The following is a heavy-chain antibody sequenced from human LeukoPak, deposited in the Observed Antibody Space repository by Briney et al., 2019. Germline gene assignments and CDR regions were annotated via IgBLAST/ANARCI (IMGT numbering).Heavy chain of an antibody. Sequence: GASVKVSCKASGYTFTSYGITWVRQAPGQGLEWMGWISAYDGNTNYAQKLQGRVTMTTDTSTSTAYMELRSLRSDDTAVYYCARDTVVPAAIGSLGFDYWGQGALVTVSS. CDR3: ARDTVVPAAIGSLGFDY. J-gene: IGHJ4*02. CDR2: ISAYDGNT. V-gene: IGHV1-18*01. CDR1: GYTFTSYG. D-gene: IGHD2-2*02.